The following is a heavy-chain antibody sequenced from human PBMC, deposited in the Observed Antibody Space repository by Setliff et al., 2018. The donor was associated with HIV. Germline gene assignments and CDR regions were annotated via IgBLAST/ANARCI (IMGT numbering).Heavy chain of an antibody. Sequence: ASVKVSCKASGYSFSGHFMVWVRQAPGHGLEWMGWINPESGGTSYAQKFQGRVTMTTDASITTAFMELYNLTPDDTAVYYCTRGGRVPGHWYFDLWGRGALVTVSS. V-gene: IGHV1-2*02. CDR1: GYSFSGHF. CDR3: TRGGRVPGHWYFDL. CDR2: INPESGGT. D-gene: IGHD1-1*01. J-gene: IGHJ2*01.